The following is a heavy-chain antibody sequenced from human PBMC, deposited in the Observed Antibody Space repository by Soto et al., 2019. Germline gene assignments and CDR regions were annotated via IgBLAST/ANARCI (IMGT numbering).Heavy chain of an antibody. CDR1: GGSISSGGYS. D-gene: IGHD2-15*01. J-gene: IGHJ4*02. CDR2: IYHSGST. V-gene: IGHV4-30-2*01. Sequence: QLQLQESGSGLVKPSQTLSLTCAVSGGSISSGGYSWSWIRQPPGKGLEWIGYIYHSGSTYYNPSLKSRVTISVDRSKNQFSLMLSSVTAADTAVYYCARGNCSGGSCYSDYWGQGTLVTVSS. CDR3: ARGNCSGGSCYSDY.